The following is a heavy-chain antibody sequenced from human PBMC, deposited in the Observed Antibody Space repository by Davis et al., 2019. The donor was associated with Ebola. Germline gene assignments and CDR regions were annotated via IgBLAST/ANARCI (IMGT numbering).Heavy chain of an antibody. D-gene: IGHD6-6*01. CDR2: ISGSGGST. J-gene: IGHJ4*02. V-gene: IGHV3-23*01. CDR1: GFTFSSYA. CDR3: AKESMPLTSIAALIDY. Sequence: GGSLRLSCAASGFTFSSYAMSWVRQAPGKGLEWVSAISGSGGSTYYADSVKGRFTISRDNSKNTLYLQMNSLRAEDTAVYYCAKESMPLTSIAALIDYWGQGTLVTVSS.